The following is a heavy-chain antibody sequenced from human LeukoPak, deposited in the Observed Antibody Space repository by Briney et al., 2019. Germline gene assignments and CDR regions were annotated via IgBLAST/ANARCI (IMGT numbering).Heavy chain of an antibody. V-gene: IGHV4-38-2*02. CDR2: IYHSGST. D-gene: IGHD1-26*01. J-gene: IGHJ4*02. CDR1: GYSISSGYY. Sequence: PSETLSLTCSVSGYSISSGYYWGWIRQPPGKGLEWIGSIYHSGSTYYNTSLKSRVTISVDTSKNQFSLKLNSVTAADTAVYYCARVHGSYYYFDYWGQGTLVTVSS. CDR3: ARVHGSYYYFDY.